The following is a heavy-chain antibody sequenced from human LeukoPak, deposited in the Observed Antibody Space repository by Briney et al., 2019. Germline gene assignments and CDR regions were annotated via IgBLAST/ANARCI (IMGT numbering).Heavy chain of an antibody. CDR1: GFTFSSCA. CDR2: ISGSGGIT. CDR3: AKDKRDGTTVVIDY. J-gene: IGHJ4*02. Sequence: SGGSLRLSCAASGFTFSSCAMSWVRQAPGKGLEWVSAISGSGGITFSADSVKGRFTISRDNSKNTLNLQMNSLRAEDTAVYYCAKDKRDGTTVVIDYWGQGTLVTVSS. D-gene: IGHD4-23*01. V-gene: IGHV3-23*01.